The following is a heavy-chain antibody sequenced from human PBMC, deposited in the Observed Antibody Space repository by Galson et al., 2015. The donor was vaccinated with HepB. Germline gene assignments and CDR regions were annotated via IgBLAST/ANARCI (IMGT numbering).Heavy chain of an antibody. CDR2: VYKSGST. CDR3: ARVFGGNALDF. CDR1: GSSISSYY. J-gene: IGHJ4*02. Sequence: ETLSLTCTVSGSSISSYYWSWIRQPAGRGLEWIGRVYKSGSTYYNPSLKSRVTLSIDTSKNHLSLTLTSVTAADTAVYYCARVFGGNALDFWGQGILVTVSS. V-gene: IGHV4-4*07. D-gene: IGHD4-23*01.